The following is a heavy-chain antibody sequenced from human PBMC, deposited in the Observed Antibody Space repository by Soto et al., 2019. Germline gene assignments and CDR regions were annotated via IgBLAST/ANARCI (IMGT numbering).Heavy chain of an antibody. CDR2: INPSGGST. D-gene: IGHD6-13*01. CDR1: GYTFTSYY. V-gene: IGHV1-46*03. Sequence: QVQLVQSGAEVKKPGASVKVSCKASGYTFTSYYMHWVRQASGQGLEWMGIINPSGGSTSYAQKFQGRVTMTRDTSTSTVYMELGSLRSEDTAVDYCARGGGAAGTPWGQGTLVTVSS. J-gene: IGHJ5*02. CDR3: ARGGGAAGTP.